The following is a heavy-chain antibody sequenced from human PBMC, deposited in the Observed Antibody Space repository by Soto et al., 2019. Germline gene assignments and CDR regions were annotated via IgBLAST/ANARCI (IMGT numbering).Heavy chain of an antibody. V-gene: IGHV1-69*13. CDR1: GDTFKTYV. CDR2: IIPMHGTA. Sequence: SVKVSCKASGDTFKTYVISWVRQAPGQGLEWMGGIIPMHGTAYYAQKFQGRVTITADESTNTAYMELSSLRSEDTAVYYCAREVVVKGSHAFDIWGQGTMVTVSS. D-gene: IGHD3-22*01. J-gene: IGHJ3*02. CDR3: AREVVVKGSHAFDI.